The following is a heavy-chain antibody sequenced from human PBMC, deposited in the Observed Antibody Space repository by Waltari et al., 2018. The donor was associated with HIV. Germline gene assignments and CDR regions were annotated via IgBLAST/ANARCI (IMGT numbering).Heavy chain of an antibody. CDR2: THPGYFNA. Sequence: EEKLVQSGAEVKEPGESLKISCKSLGTNFAGYWVGWVRQMPWKGLEWMCSTHPGYFNAVYSPSFQGRVIMSTDSSISTVYLQWSSLRASDTAMYYCARRKGDYRTAFDIWGQGTMVTASS. CDR1: GTNFAGYW. D-gene: IGHD4-17*01. V-gene: IGHV5-51*01. J-gene: IGHJ3*02. CDR3: ARRKGDYRTAFDI.